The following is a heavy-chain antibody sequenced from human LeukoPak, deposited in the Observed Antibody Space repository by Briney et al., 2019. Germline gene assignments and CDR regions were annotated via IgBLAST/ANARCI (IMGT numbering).Heavy chain of an antibody. J-gene: IGHJ5*02. CDR2: ISGSGGST. CDR1: GFTFSSYA. CDR3: TKDRQWGWEPERIPSLS. Sequence: GGSLRLSCAASGFTFSSYAMSWVRQAPGKGLEWVSAISGSGGSTYYADSVKGRFTISRDNSKNTLYLQMNSLRVEDTALYYCTKDRQWGWEPERIPSLSWGQGTLVTVSS. D-gene: IGHD1-14*01. V-gene: IGHV3-23*01.